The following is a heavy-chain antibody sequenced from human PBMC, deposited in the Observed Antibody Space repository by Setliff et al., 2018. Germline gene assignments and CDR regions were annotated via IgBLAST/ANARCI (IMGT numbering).Heavy chain of an antibody. J-gene: IGHJ3*02. V-gene: IGHV4-59*01. CDR3: ARGGYCSGGSCLYGAFDI. CDR2: VYHGGTT. D-gene: IGHD2-15*01. CDR1: GDSTSRYF. Sequence: PSETLSLTCTVSGDSTSRYFWNWIRQPPGKGLEWIGSVYHGGTTNYKPSLKRRVTISEDMSKNQVSLTLTSVTAADTAVYYCARGGYCSGGSCLYGAFDIWGQGTMVTVSS.